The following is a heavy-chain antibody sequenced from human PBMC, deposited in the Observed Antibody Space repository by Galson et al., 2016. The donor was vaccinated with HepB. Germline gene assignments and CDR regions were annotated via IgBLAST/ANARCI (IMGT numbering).Heavy chain of an antibody. V-gene: IGHV4-4*02. CDR1: GGSLSSTW. J-gene: IGHJ4*02. CDR3: ATRQWVPV. CDR2: THQTEGT. D-gene: IGHD1-26*01. Sequence: SETLSLTCAVSGGSLSSTWCTWVRQPPGKGLEWIGDTHQTEGTNYSPSLRSRVRISLDQSKNQFSLNLASVTAADPAVYYCATRQWVPVWGQGTLVTVSS.